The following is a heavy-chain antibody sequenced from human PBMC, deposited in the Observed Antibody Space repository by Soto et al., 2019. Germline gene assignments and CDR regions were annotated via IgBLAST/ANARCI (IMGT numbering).Heavy chain of an antibody. J-gene: IGHJ4*02. V-gene: IGHV3-23*01. D-gene: IGHD6-19*01. Sequence: GGSLRLSCEASGFTFSDCAMSWVRQAPGKGLEWVSGISGTGRSTLYADSVKDRFTISRDNSKNTVYLQMTSLRAEDTAVYYCAKGNISGWYFFDYWGQGTLVTVSS. CDR2: ISGTGRST. CDR1: GFTFSDCA. CDR3: AKGNISGWYFFDY.